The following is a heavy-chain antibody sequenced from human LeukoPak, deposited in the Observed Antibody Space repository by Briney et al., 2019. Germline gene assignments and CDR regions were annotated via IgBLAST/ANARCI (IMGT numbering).Heavy chain of an antibody. CDR1: GFTFSSYA. J-gene: IGHJ3*02. D-gene: IGHD2/OR15-2a*01. Sequence: PGGSLRLSCAASGFTFSSYAMHWVRQAPGKGLEWVAVISYDGSNKYYADSVKGRFTISRDNSKNTLYLQMNSLRAEDTAVYYCARDFFENMAYAFDIWGQGTMVTVSS. CDR3: ARDFFENMAYAFDI. CDR2: ISYDGSNK. V-gene: IGHV3-30*04.